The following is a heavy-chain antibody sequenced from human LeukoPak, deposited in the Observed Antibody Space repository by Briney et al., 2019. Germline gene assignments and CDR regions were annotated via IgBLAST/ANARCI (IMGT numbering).Heavy chain of an antibody. Sequence: GGSLRLSCAASGFTISSYWMSWVRQAPGKGLEWVANIKQDGSEKYYVDSVKGRFTISRDNAKNSLYLHMNSLRAEDTGVYYCAREYYRCLDYWGQGTLVTVSS. CDR3: AREYYRCLDY. V-gene: IGHV3-7*01. D-gene: IGHD3-10*01. CDR2: IKQDGSEK. CDR1: GFTISSYW. J-gene: IGHJ4*02.